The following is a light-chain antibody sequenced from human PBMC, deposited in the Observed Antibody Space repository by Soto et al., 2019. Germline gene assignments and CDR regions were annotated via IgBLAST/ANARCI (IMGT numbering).Light chain of an antibody. V-gene: IGKV1-5*01. CDR1: QSISTF. CDR2: EAS. Sequence: ESQMTQSRSSLSASVGDRVTITCRASQSISTFLNWYQQRPGKAPELLIYEASSLERGVPSRFSASGSGTEFTLTISSLQPDDSATYYCQQYEVYPWTFGRGTKV. CDR3: QQYEVYPWT. J-gene: IGKJ1*01.